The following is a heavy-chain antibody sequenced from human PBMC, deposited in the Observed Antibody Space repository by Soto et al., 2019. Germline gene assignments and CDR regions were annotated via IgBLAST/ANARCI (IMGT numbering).Heavy chain of an antibody. V-gene: IGHV3-30*18. CDR3: AKAGEDIVVVVAAGYGMDV. Sequence: GGSLRLSCAASGFTFSSYGMHWVRQAPGKGLEWVAVISYDGSNKYYADSVKGRFTISRDNSKNTLYLQMNSLRAEDTAVYYWAKAGEDIVVVVAAGYGMDVWGQGTTVTVSS. CDR2: ISYDGSNK. D-gene: IGHD2-15*01. CDR1: GFTFSSYG. J-gene: IGHJ6*02.